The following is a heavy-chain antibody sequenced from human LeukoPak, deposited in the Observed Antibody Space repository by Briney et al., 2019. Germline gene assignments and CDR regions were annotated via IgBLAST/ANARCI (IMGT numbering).Heavy chain of an antibody. V-gene: IGHV3-9*01. CDR1: GFTFDDYA. CDR3: ARAVVVSTPFDY. D-gene: IGHD3-22*01. J-gene: IGHJ4*02. Sequence: GGSLRLSCAASGFTFDDYAMHWVRQAPGKGLEWVSGISWNSGSIGYVDSVKGRFTISRDNAKNSLYLQMNSLRAEDTAVYYCARAVVVSTPFDYWGQGTLVTVSS. CDR2: ISWNSGSI.